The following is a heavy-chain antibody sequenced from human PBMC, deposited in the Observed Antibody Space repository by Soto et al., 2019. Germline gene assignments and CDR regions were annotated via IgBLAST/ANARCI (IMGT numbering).Heavy chain of an antibody. J-gene: IGHJ4*02. V-gene: IGHV3-23*01. CDR1: GFIFSSYS. CDR2: ISAFSDSI. D-gene: IGHD2-21*02. CDR3: AKKRRSGGDNWYFDS. Sequence: GGSVRLSCAASGFIFSSYSMYWVRQAPGKGPEWVAGISAFSDSILYADSVEGRFTISRDNSKNTLYLQLNSLRADDTAVYFCAKKRRSGGDNWYFDSWGQGTLVTVSS.